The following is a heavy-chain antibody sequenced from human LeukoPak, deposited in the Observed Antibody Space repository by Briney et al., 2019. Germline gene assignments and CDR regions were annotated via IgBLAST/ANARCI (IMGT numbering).Heavy chain of an antibody. J-gene: IGHJ3*02. D-gene: IGHD6-6*01. CDR2: IYTSGST. Sequence: SETLSLTCTVSGGSTSSYYWSWIRQPAGKGLEWIGRIYTSGSTNYNPSLKSRVTMSVDTSKNQFSLKLSSVTAADTAVYYCARDKRIAARPRSSAFDIWGQGTMVTVSS. V-gene: IGHV4-4*07. CDR3: ARDKRIAARPRSSAFDI. CDR1: GGSTSSYY.